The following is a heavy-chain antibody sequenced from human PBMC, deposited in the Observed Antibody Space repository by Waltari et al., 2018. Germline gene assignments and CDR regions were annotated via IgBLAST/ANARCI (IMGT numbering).Heavy chain of an antibody. CDR1: GGSISNSSYY. V-gene: IGHV4-39*07. CDR3: ARGLS. CDR2: LYYRGST. J-gene: IGHJ6*04. Sequence: QLQLQESGPGLVKPSETLSLTCTVSGGSISNSSYYWGWIRQPPGKGLEWIGNLYYRGSTYYNPSLKSRVAISVDTSKNQFSRKLSSVTAADTAVYYCARGLSWGKGTTVTISA.